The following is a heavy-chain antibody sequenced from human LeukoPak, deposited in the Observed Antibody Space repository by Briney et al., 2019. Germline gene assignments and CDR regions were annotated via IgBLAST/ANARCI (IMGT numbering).Heavy chain of an antibody. D-gene: IGHD6-19*01. V-gene: IGHV3-30-3*01. CDR1: GFTFSSYA. Sequence: PGGSLRLSCAASGFTFSSYAMHWVRQAPGKGLEWVAVISYDGSNYFYADSVKGRFTISRDNSKNTLYLQMNSLRAEDTAVYYCARVDSSGWLIYGLDVWGQGTTVTVS. J-gene: IGHJ6*02. CDR3: ARVDSSGWLIYGLDV. CDR2: ISYDGSNY.